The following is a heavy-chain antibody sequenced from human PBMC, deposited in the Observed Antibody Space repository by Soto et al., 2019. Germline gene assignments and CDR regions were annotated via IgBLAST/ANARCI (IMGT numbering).Heavy chain of an antibody. D-gene: IGHD6-19*01. CDR3: ARPLVAPVAGPYYYGMDV. J-gene: IGHJ6*02. CDR2: IWYDGNTK. Sequence: GSLRLSCTASGFTFNSYGFNWVRQAPGKGLEWVAVIWYDGNTKYYADSVKGRFTISRDNLRSTVYLQMNSLTAEDTAVYYCARPLVAPVAGPYYYGMDVWGQGTTVTVSS. CDR1: GFTFNSYG. V-gene: IGHV3-33*01.